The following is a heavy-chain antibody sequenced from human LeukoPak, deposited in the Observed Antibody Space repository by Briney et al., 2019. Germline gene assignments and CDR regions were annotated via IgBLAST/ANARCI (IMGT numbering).Heavy chain of an antibody. Sequence: TSETLSLTCAVYGGSFSGYYWSWIRQPPGKGLEWIGEINHSGSANYNPSLKSRVTISADTSKNQFSLKLSSVTAADTAVYSCARGSEIAAAGTGYYFDYWRQGTLVTVSS. CDR2: INHSGSA. J-gene: IGHJ4*02. V-gene: IGHV4-34*01. CDR3: ARGSEIAAAGTGYYFDY. CDR1: GGSFSGYY. D-gene: IGHD6-13*01.